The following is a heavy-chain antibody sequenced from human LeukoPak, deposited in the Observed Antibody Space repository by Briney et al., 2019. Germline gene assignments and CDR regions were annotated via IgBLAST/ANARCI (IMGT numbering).Heavy chain of an antibody. D-gene: IGHD2-21*01. J-gene: IGHJ6*03. CDR1: GYSFTSYW. CDR2: IYPGDSDT. CDR3: ALCGGDPPWYYYYMDV. Sequence: GECLKISCKGSGYSFTSYWIGWVRQMPGKGLEWMGIIYPGDSDTRYSPSFQGQVTISADKSISTAYLQWSSLKASDTAMYYCALCGGDPPWYYYYMDVWGKGTTVTVSS. V-gene: IGHV5-51*01.